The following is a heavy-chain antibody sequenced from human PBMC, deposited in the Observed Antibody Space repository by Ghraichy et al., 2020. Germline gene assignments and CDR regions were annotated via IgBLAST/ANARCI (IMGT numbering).Heavy chain of an antibody. J-gene: IGHJ4*02. CDR2: ISGSGGST. D-gene: IGHD6-19*01. V-gene: IGHV3-23*01. CDR1: GFTFSSYA. CDR3: AKARSSGRYGECDY. Sequence: LSLTCAASGFTFSSYAMSWVRQAPGKGLEWVSAISGSGGSTYYADSVKGRFTISRDNSKNTLYLQMNSLRAEDTAVYYCAKARSSGRYGECDYWGQGTLVTVSS.